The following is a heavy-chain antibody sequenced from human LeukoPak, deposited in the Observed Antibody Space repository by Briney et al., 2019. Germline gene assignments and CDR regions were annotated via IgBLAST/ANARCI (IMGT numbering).Heavy chain of an antibody. CDR3: ARARTQEYYYDSSGQGIDAFDI. Sequence: ASVKDSCMASGYTFTSYVINWVRQATGQGLEWMGWMNPNSGNTGYAQKFQGRVTITRNTSISTAYMELSSLRSEDTAVYYCARARTQEYYYDSSGQGIDAFDIWGQGTMVTVSS. V-gene: IGHV1-8*03. CDR1: GYTFTSYV. CDR2: MNPNSGNT. J-gene: IGHJ3*02. D-gene: IGHD3-22*01.